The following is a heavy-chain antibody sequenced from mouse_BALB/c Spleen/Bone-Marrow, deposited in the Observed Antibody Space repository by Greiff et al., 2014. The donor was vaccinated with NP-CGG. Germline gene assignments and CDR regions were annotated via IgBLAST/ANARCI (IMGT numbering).Heavy chain of an antibody. CDR2: ISSGSGTI. V-gene: IGHV5-17*02. CDR1: GFTFSSFG. D-gene: IGHD2-1*01. CDR3: ARGDYGNQYFFDY. J-gene: IGHJ2*01. Sequence: EVHLVESGGDLVQPGGSRKLSCAASGFTFSSFGMHWVRQAPEKGLEWVAYISSGSGTIYYADTVEGRFTISRDNPKNTLFLQMTSLRSEDTAMYYCARGDYGNQYFFDYWGQGTTLTVSS.